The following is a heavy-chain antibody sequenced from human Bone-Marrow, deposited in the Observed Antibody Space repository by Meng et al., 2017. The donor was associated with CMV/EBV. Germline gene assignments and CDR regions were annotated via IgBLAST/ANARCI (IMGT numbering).Heavy chain of an antibody. CDR2: ISSSSSTI. J-gene: IGHJ6*02. CDR1: GVTFSSYS. D-gene: IGHD3-10*01. CDR3: ASANMVPTYYYYYGMDV. Sequence: GGSLRLSCAASGVTFSSYSMNWVRQAPGKGLEWVSYISSSSSTIYNADSVKGRFTISRDNAKNSLYLQMNSLRAEDTAVYYCASANMVPTYYYYYGMDVWGQGHRVNVSS. V-gene: IGHV3-48*04.